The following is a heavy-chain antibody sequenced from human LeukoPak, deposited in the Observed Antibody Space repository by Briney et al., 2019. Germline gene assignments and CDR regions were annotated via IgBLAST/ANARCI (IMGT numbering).Heavy chain of an antibody. D-gene: IGHD6-6*01. V-gene: IGHV4-34*01. CDR3: ARHGLVAARHAFDI. J-gene: IGHJ3*02. CDR2: INHNGNT. CDR1: YGSFSGYY. Sequence: PSETLSLTCTVFYGSFSGYYWSWIRQPPGKGLEWIGEINHNGNTNYNPSLKSRVTISVDTSKDQFSLKLNSVTAADTAVYYCARHGLVAARHAFDIWGQGTMVTVSS.